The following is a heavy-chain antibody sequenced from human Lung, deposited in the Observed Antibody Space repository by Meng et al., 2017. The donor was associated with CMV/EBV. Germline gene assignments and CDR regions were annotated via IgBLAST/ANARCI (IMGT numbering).Heavy chain of an antibody. D-gene: IGHD3-10*01. CDR2: RYYTGS. V-gene: IGHV4-31*03. CDR1: GGPIKNPNYY. CDR3: ARMGGSGSEDS. Sequence: SETLSFXCTVSGGPIKNPNYYGSWNRHQPGKGLARLGYRYYTGSYYSPSLASRIFISLDSSHNRYSLTWRDVTAADTALYFCARMGGSGSEDSWGRGTVVTVYS. J-gene: IGHJ5*02.